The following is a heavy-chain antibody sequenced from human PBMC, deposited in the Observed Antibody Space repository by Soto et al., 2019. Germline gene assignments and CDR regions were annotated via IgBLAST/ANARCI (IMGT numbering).Heavy chain of an antibody. CDR1: GGTFSSYA. CDR2: IIPIFGTA. D-gene: IGHD6-13*01. V-gene: IGHV1-69*01. CDR3: VTQIGAAAGKYYFDY. J-gene: IGHJ4*02. Sequence: QVQLVQSGAEVKKPRSSVKVSCKASGGTFSSYAISWVRQAPGQGLEWMGGIIPIFGTANYAQKFQGRVTITADESTSTAYMELSSLRSEDTAVYYCVTQIGAAAGKYYFDYWGQGTLVTVSS.